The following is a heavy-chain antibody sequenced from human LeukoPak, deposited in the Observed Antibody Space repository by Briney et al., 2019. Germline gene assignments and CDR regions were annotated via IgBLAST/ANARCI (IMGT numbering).Heavy chain of an antibody. D-gene: IGHD3-10*01. Sequence: AGGSLRLSCAASGFTFSGSAMHWVRQASGKGLEWVGRIRSKANHYATAYAASVKGRFTVSRDDSKNTAYLQMNSLRAEDTAVYYCAGHFRSSGSYYPIYYMDVWGKGTTVTISS. V-gene: IGHV3-73*01. J-gene: IGHJ6*03. CDR1: GFTFSGSA. CDR3: AGHFRSSGSYYPIYYMDV. CDR2: IRSKANHYAT.